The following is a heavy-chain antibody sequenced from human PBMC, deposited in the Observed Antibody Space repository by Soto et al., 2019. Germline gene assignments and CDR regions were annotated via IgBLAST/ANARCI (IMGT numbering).Heavy chain of an antibody. CDR3: ARPRSSRLSKLGAFDI. CDR2: IYPGDSDT. Sequence: GESLKISCKGSGYSFTSYWIGWVRQMPGKGLEWMGIIYPGDSDTRYSPSFQGQVTISADKSISTAYLQWSSLKASDTAMYYCARPRSSRLSKLGAFDIWGQGTMVTVSS. D-gene: IGHD3-16*01. CDR1: GYSFTSYW. V-gene: IGHV5-51*01. J-gene: IGHJ3*02.